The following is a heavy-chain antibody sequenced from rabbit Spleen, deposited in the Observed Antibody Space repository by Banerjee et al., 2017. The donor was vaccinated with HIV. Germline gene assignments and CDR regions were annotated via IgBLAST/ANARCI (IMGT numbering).Heavy chain of an antibody. V-gene: IGHV1S40*01. J-gene: IGHJ4*01. D-gene: IGHD1-1*01. CDR2: IYTGNSKT. CDR1: GFDFSAYTF. CDR3: AAYVSYSGYPYYFNL. Sequence: QSLEESGGDLVQPGASLTLTCTASGFDFSAYTFMCWVRQAPGKGLEWIACIYTGNSKTYYANWAKGRFTISKTSSTTVTLQMTSLTAADTATYFCAAYVSYSGYPYYFNLWGPGTLVTVS.